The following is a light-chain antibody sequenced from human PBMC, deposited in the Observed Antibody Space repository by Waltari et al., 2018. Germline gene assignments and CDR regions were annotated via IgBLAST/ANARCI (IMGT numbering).Light chain of an antibody. J-gene: IGLJ3*02. CDR1: SGSVSFSHH. Sequence: QTLVTQEPSLSVSPGGTVTLTCALSSGSVSFSHHPPWSRQTPGQAPRTVIYTTNTRSSGVPDRFSGSIVGSKAALTITGAQADDESHYYCVLYLGSDNWMFGGGTKLTVL. V-gene: IGLV8-61*01. CDR3: VLYLGSDNWM. CDR2: TTN.